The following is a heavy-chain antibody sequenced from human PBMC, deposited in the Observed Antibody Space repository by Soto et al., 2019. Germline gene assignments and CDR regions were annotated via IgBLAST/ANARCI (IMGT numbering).Heavy chain of an antibody. CDR1: GGTFSSYS. CDR3: ARDGGRHSGGIDY. J-gene: IGHJ4*02. CDR2: INPIFGTA. Sequence: QVQLVQSGAEVKKPGSSVKVSCKASGGTFSSYSINWVRQAPGQGLEWMGEINPIFGTANYAQKFQGRVTITADESTSTAYMELSSLRSEDTAVYYCARDGGRHSGGIDYWGQATLVTVSS. D-gene: IGHD1-26*01. V-gene: IGHV1-69*01.